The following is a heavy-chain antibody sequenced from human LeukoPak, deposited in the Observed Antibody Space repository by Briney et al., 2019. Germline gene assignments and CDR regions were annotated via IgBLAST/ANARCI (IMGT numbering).Heavy chain of an antibody. J-gene: IGHJ4*02. CDR1: GYMFTGYY. CDR3: ARGPLSYYYDSSGSDY. V-gene: IGHV1-18*04. D-gene: IGHD3-22*01. CDR2: ISAYNGNT. Sequence: ASVKVSCKASGYMFTGYYMHWVRQAPGQGLEWMGWISAYNGNTNYAQKLQGRVTMTTDTSTSTAYMELRSLRSDDTAVYYCARGPLSYYYDSSGSDYWGQGTLVTVSS.